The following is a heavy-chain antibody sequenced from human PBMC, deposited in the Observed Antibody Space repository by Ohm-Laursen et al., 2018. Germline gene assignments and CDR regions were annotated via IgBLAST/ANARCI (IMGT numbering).Heavy chain of an antibody. CDR1: GYSFTSYG. CDR3: ARGLSISWFDY. D-gene: IGHD2-2*01. J-gene: IGHJ4*02. Sequence: ASVKVSCKASGYSFTSYGITWVRQAPGQGLEWMGWISSSNGYTNYAQNLQGRVTMTTDTSTSTAYMELKSLRSDDTAVYYCARGLSISWFDYWGQGTLVTVSS. V-gene: IGHV1-18*01. CDR2: ISSSNGYT.